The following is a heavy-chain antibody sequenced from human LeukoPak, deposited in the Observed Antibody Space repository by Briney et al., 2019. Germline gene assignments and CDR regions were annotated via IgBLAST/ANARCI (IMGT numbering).Heavy chain of an antibody. CDR2: IYYSGST. J-gene: IGHJ4*02. Sequence: SETLSLTCTVSGGSISSSSYYWGWIRQPPGKGLEWIGSIYYSGSTYYNPSLKSRVTISVDTSKNPFSLKLSSVTAADTAVYYCARHRHRAYYDILTGYPHFDYWGQGTLVTVSS. CDR1: GGSISSSSYY. V-gene: IGHV4-39*01. CDR3: ARHRHRAYYDILTGYPHFDY. D-gene: IGHD3-9*01.